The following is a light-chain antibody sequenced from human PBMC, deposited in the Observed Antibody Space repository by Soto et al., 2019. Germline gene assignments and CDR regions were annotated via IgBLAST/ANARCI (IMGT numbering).Light chain of an antibody. J-gene: IGKJ4*01. CDR2: VAS. CDR3: QQYKVWPLT. V-gene: IGKV3-15*01. CDR1: QSVSSN. Sequence: EIVMTQSPATLSVSPGERATLSCRASQSVSSNLAWYQQKPRQTPKLLIYVASTRATGIPARFSGSGSGTEFTLTISSLQSEDFAVYYCQQYKVWPLTFGGGTKVEFK.